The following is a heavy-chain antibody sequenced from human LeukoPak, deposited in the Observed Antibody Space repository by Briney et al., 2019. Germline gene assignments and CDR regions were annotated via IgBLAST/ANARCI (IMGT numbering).Heavy chain of an antibody. Sequence: ASVKVSCKASGYTFTGYYMHWVRQAPGQGLEWMGWINPNSGGTNYAQKFQGRVTMTRDTSISTAYMELSRLRSDDTAVYYCARDFDPNSRNHGYDYWGQGTLVTVSS. CDR2: INPNSGGT. D-gene: IGHD1-14*01. CDR1: GYTFTGYY. CDR3: ARDFDPNSRNHGYDY. J-gene: IGHJ4*02. V-gene: IGHV1-2*02.